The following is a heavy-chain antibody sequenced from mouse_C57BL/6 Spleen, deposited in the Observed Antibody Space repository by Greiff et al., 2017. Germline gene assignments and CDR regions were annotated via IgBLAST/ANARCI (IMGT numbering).Heavy chain of an antibody. CDR1: GFTFSSYA. J-gene: IGHJ2*01. CDR2: ISSGGDYI. CDR3: TRVRYSNYYIDY. Sequence: EVKLMESGEGLVKPGGSLKLSCAASGFTFSSYAMSWVRQTPEKRLEWVAYISSGGDYIYYADTVKGRFTISRDNARNTLYLQMSSLKSEDTAMYYCTRVRYSNYYIDYWGQGTTLTVSS. D-gene: IGHD2-5*01. V-gene: IGHV5-9-1*02.